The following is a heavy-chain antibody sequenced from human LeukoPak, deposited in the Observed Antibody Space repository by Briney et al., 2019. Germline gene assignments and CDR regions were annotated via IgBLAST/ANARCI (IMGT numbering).Heavy chain of an antibody. Sequence: ASVKVSCKASGYTFTSYYMHWVRQAPGQGLEWMGIINPSGGSTSYAQKFQGGVTMTRDTSTSTVYMELSSLRSEDTAVYYCARDSGVYDSSGYHDYWGQGTLVTVSS. CDR1: GYTFTSYY. V-gene: IGHV1-46*01. D-gene: IGHD3-22*01. J-gene: IGHJ4*02. CDR3: ARDSGVYDSSGYHDY. CDR2: INPSGGST.